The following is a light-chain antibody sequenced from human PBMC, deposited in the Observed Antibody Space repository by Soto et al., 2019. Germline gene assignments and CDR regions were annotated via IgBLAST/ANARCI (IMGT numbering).Light chain of an antibody. J-gene: IGLJ1*01. CDR1: SSDVGGYNY. CDR3: SSYTSSSTGFYV. Sequence: QSALTQPASVSGSPGQSITISCTGTSSDVGGYNYVSWYQQHPGKAPKLMIYDVSNRPSGVSNRFSGSKSGNTASLTISGLQAEDEADYYCSSYTSSSTGFYVFGTGTKLTVL. CDR2: DVS. V-gene: IGLV2-14*01.